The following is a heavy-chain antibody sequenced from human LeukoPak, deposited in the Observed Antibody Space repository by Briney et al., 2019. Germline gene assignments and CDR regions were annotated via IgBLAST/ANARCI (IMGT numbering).Heavy chain of an antibody. CDR3: ARDRCGGSCYKDYYYYYGMDV. CDR1: GYTFTGYY. CDR2: INPNSGGT. Sequence: ASVNVSCKASGYTFTGYYMHWVRQAPGQGLEWMGWINPNSGGTNYAQKFQGWVTMTRDTSISTAYMELSRLRSDDTAVYYCARDRCGGSCYKDYYYYYGMDVWGQGTTVTVSS. V-gene: IGHV1-2*04. D-gene: IGHD2-15*01. J-gene: IGHJ6*02.